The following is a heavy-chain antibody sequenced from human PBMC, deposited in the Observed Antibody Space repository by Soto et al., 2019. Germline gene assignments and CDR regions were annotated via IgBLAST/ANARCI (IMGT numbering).Heavy chain of an antibody. V-gene: IGHV1-2*02. CDR2: INPNSGGT. J-gene: IGHJ4*02. CDR3: ARGTPYGTRGPRIAVAGTKFDY. CDR1: GYTFTGYY. D-gene: IGHD6-19*01. Sequence: QVQLVQSGAEVKKPGAPVKVSCKPSGYTFTGYYMTWVRQAPGKGLVWMGWINPNSGGTNYAQKFQGRVTMTRDTSISTAYMELSRLRSDDTAVYYCARGTPYGTRGPRIAVAGTKFDYWGKGTLVTVSS.